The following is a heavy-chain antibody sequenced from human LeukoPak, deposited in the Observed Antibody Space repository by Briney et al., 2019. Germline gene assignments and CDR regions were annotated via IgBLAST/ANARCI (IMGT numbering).Heavy chain of an antibody. CDR1: GFTFSSYS. D-gene: IGHD5-24*01. V-gene: IGHV3-21*04. J-gene: IGHJ6*03. CDR2: ISSSSSYI. CDR3: ARAVRAREAGQIWLQLPYYYMDV. Sequence: GGSLRLSCAASGFTFSSYSMNWVRQAPGKGLEWVSSISSSSSYIYYADSVKGRFTISRDNAKNSLYLQMNSLRAEDTAVYYCARAVRAREAGQIWLQLPYYYMDVWGQGTTVTISS.